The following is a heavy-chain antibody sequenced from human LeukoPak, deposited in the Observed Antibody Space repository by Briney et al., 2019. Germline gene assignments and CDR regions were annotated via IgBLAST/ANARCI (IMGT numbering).Heavy chain of an antibody. D-gene: IGHD5-18*01. CDR3: AKGLRAQQWLSFDY. CDR2: ISGSGGYT. J-gene: IGHJ4*02. V-gene: IGHV3-23*01. Sequence: ETLSLTCAVYGGSFSGYYWSWVRQAPGKGLEWVSAISGSGGYTYYADSVKGRFTISRDNSKNTLYLQMNSLRAEDTAVYYCAKGLRAQQWLSFDYWGQGTLVTVSS. CDR1: GGSFSGYY.